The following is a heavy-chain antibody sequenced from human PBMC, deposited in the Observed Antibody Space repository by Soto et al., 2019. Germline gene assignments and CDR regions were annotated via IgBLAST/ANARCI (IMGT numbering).Heavy chain of an antibody. J-gene: IGHJ6*02. D-gene: IGHD3-16*01. Sequence: QVQLVQSAAEVKKPGASVRVSCKASGYTFIRYGIAWVRQAPGQGLEWMGWISPYNDYTNYAQKLQGRVTMTADTYTRTIYMELRGLKSDETAVYSCAGGGYYDNTWGKLSHYGLDVWGQGTSVTVSS. CDR2: ISPYNDYT. CDR1: GYTFIRYG. CDR3: AGGGYYDNTWGKLSHYGLDV. V-gene: IGHV1-18*01.